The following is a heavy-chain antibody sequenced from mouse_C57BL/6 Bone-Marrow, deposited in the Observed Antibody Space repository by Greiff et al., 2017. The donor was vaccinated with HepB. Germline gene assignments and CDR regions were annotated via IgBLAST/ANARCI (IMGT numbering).Heavy chain of an antibody. J-gene: IGHJ1*03. Sequence: VQLQESGAELARPGASVKLSCKASGYTFTSYGISWVKQRTGQGLEWIGEIYPRSGNTYYNEKFKGKATLTADKSSSTAYMELRSLTSEDSAVYFCARENYDGSSYRYCEVWGTGTTVTVSS. CDR2: IYPRSGNT. D-gene: IGHD1-1*01. CDR1: GYTFTSYG. CDR3: ARENYDGSSYRYCEV. V-gene: IGHV1-81*01.